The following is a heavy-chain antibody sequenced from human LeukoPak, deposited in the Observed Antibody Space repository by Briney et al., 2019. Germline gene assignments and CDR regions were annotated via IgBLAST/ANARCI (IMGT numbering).Heavy chain of an antibody. CDR2: LYYSGST. CDR3: ARQKMIVVVRPGWYFDL. Sequence: SETLSLTCTVSGGSISSSSYYWGWIRQPPGKGLEWIGSLYYSGSTYYNPSLKSRVTISVDTSKNQFSLKLSSVTAADTAVYYCARQKMIVVVRPGWYFDLWGRGTLVTVSS. D-gene: IGHD3-22*01. V-gene: IGHV4-39*01. CDR1: GGSISSSSYY. J-gene: IGHJ2*01.